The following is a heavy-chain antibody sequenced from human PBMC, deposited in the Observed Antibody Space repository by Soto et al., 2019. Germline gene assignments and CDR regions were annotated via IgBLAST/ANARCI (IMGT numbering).Heavy chain of an antibody. CDR2: IDPSDSYT. D-gene: IGHD2-2*02. Sequence: PGESLKISCKGSGYSFTSYWISWVRQMPGKGLEWMGRIDPSDSYTNYSPSFQGHVTISADKSISTAYLQWSSLKASDTAMYYCARQYRSSTSCYTLYFDYWGQGTLVTVSS. CDR1: GYSFTSYW. V-gene: IGHV5-10-1*01. J-gene: IGHJ4*02. CDR3: ARQYRSSTSCYTLYFDY.